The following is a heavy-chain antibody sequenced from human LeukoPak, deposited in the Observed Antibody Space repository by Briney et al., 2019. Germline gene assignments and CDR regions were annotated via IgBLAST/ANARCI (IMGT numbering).Heavy chain of an antibody. D-gene: IGHD3-10*01. CDR1: GYSFTNFY. V-gene: IGHV1-46*01. J-gene: IGHJ5*01. CDR3: ARDKSSANWLDS. CDR2: INPSGGST. Sequence: ASVKVSCKASGYSFTNFYIHWVRQAPGQGLEWMGIINPSGGSTNCAQKFQGRVTMTSDTSASTVYMDPSSLRSEDTAIYYCARDKSSANWLDSWGQGTLVTVSS.